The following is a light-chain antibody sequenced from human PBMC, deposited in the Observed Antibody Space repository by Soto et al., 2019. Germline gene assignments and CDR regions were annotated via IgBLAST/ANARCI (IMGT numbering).Light chain of an antibody. CDR2: GAS. CDR3: HQYTTSPAGT. J-gene: IGKJ4*01. V-gene: IGKV3-20*01. Sequence: EIVLTQSPGTLSLSPGERATLSCRASQTVTNNYLAWYQQIPGQAPRLLLYGASSRATGIPDRFSGSGSGTDFTLTISRLEPEDFAVYYCHQYTTSPAGTFGGWTKVEI. CDR1: QTVTNNY.